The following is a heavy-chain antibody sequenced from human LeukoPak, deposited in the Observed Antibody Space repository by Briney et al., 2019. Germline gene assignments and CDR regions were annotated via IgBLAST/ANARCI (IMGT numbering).Heavy chain of an antibody. CDR2: ISGSGGST. CDR3: AKGDSSSSRFFDY. V-gene: IGHV3-23*01. Sequence: PGGSLRLSCAASGFTFSSYAMSWVRQAPGKGLEWVSAISGSGGSTYYADSVKSQFTISRDNSKNTLYLQMNSLRAEDTAVYYCAKGDSSSSRFFDYWGQGTLVTVSS. J-gene: IGHJ4*02. CDR1: GFTFSSYA. D-gene: IGHD6-6*01.